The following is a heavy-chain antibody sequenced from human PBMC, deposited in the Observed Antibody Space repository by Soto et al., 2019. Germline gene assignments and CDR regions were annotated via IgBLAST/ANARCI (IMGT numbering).Heavy chain of an antibody. CDR1: GFTFSSYW. CDR2: ISGGGGST. CDR3: AKGEAFNYFES. V-gene: IGHV3-23*01. J-gene: IGHJ4*02. Sequence: GGSLRLSCAASGFTFSSYWMHWVRQAPGKGLKWVSGISGGGGSTYYSDSVQGRFTISRDNSKNTVYLQVNSLRAEDTAVYYCAKGEAFNYFESWGQGTLVTVSS.